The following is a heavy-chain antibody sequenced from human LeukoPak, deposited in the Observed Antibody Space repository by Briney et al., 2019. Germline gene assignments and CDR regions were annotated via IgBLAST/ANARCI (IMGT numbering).Heavy chain of an antibody. CDR1: GGSIRSHY. Sequence: PSETLSLTCTVSGGSIRSHYWSWIRQPPGKRPEYIGHIFYSGSTNYNPSLKSRVTISVDKSKNQLSLKLSSVTAADTAVYYCARELWFGELLVRGAFDIWGQGTMVTVSS. J-gene: IGHJ3*02. D-gene: IGHD3-10*01. CDR3: ARELWFGELLVRGAFDI. CDR2: IFYSGST. V-gene: IGHV4-59*11.